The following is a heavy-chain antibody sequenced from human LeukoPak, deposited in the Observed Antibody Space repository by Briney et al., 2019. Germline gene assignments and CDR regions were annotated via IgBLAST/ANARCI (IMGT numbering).Heavy chain of an antibody. CDR3: AKDRSPYSSSYFDY. CDR2: ISGSGGST. CDR1: GFTFSSYA. V-gene: IGHV3-23*01. J-gene: IGHJ4*02. Sequence: PGGSLRLSCVASGFTFSSYAMSWVRQAPGKGLEWVSAISGSGGSTYYADSVKGRFTISRDNAKNSLYLQMNSLRAEDVALYYCAKDRSPYSSSYFDYWGQGTLVTVSS. D-gene: IGHD6-13*01.